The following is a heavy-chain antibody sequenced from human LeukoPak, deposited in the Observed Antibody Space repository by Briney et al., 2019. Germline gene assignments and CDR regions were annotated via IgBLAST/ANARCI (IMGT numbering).Heavy chain of an antibody. V-gene: IGHV4-4*07. CDR3: ARERGRPIFGVVKHWFDP. Sequence: SETLSLTCTVSGGSISSYYWSWIRQPAGKGLEWIGRIYTSGSTNYNPSLKSRVTMSVDTSKNQFSLKLSSVTAADTAVYYCARERGRPIFGVVKHWFDPWGQGNLVTVSS. CDR2: IYTSGST. CDR1: GGSISSYY. D-gene: IGHD3-3*01. J-gene: IGHJ5*02.